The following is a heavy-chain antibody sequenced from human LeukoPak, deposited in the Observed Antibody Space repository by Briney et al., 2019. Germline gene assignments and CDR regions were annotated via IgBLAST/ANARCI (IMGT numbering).Heavy chain of an antibody. Sequence: GGSLRLSCAASGFTFSSYAMSWVRQAPGKGLEWVSAISGSGGSTYYADSVKGRLTISRDNSKNTLYLQMNSLRAEDTAVYYCAKDYAAAGTEYYYYYGMDVWGQGTTVTVSS. CDR2: ISGSGGST. CDR1: GFTFSSYA. V-gene: IGHV3-23*01. J-gene: IGHJ6*02. CDR3: AKDYAAAGTEYYYYYGMDV. D-gene: IGHD6-13*01.